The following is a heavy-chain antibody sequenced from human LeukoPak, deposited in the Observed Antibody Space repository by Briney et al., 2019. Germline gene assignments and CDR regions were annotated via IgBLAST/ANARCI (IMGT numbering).Heavy chain of an antibody. D-gene: IGHD3-16*02. Sequence: GESLKISCKGSRYSFTSYWIGWVRQMPGKGLEWMGIIYPGDSDTRYSPSFQGQVTISADKSISTAYLQWSSLKASDIAMYYCARRDLLRLGGLSSFDYWGQGTLVTVSS. V-gene: IGHV5-51*01. CDR1: RYSFTSYW. J-gene: IGHJ4*02. CDR2: IYPGDSDT. CDR3: ARRDLLRLGGLSSFDY.